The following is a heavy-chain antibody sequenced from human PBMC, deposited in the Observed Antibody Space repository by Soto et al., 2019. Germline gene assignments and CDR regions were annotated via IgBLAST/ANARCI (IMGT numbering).Heavy chain of an antibody. D-gene: IGHD5-18*01. CDR3: ARVPGYSYGYPDAFDI. CDR1: GFTFSSYG. CDR2: IKQDGSEK. Sequence: PGGSLRLSCAASGFTFSSYGMSWVRQAPGKGLEWVANIKQDGSEKYYVDSVKGRFTISRDNAKNSLYLQMNSLRAEDTAVYYCARVPGYSYGYPDAFDIWGQGTMVTVSS. J-gene: IGHJ3*02. V-gene: IGHV3-7*01.